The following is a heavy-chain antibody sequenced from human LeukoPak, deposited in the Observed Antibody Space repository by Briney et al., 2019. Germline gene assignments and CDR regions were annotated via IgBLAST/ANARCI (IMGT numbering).Heavy chain of an antibody. V-gene: IGHV4-4*07. CDR1: GGSISSYY. CDR2: IYTSGST. J-gene: IGHJ5*02. D-gene: IGHD6-13*01. CDR3: ARDSGGIAAAGTSSTFDP. Sequence: PSETLSLTCTVSGGSISSYYWSWIRQPAGKGLEWIGRIYTSGSTNYNPSLKSRVTISVDTSKNQFSLKLSSVTAADTAVYYCARDSGGIAAAGTSSTFDPWGQGTLVTVSS.